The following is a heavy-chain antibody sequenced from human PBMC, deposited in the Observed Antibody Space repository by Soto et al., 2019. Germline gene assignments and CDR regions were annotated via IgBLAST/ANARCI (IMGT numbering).Heavy chain of an antibody. D-gene: IGHD3-9*01. CDR1: GFTFDDYG. V-gene: IGHV3-20*04. CDR3: AREISTKLRYFDWLLSDYYYYGMDV. CDR2: INWNGGST. J-gene: IGHJ6*02. Sequence: PGGSLRLSCAASGFTFDDYGMSWVRQAPGKGLEWVSGINWNGGSTGYADSVKGRFTNSRDKAKKSLYLQMNNLRAEETTLYYCAREISTKLRYFDWLLSDYYYYGMDVWGQGTTVTVSS.